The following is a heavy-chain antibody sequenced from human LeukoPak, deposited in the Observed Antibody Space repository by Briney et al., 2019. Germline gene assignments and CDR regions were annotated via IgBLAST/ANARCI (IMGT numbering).Heavy chain of an antibody. V-gene: IGHV1-69*05. CDR1: GGTFSSYA. CDR3: ASSGFYRDNRDYYYYYMDV. J-gene: IGHJ6*03. Sequence: GSSVKVSCKASGGTFSSYAISWVRQAPGQGLEWMGGIIPIFGTANYAQKFQGRVTITTDESTSTAYMELSSLRSEDTAVYYCASSGFYRDNRDYYYYYMDVWGKGTTVTVSS. CDR2: IIPIFGTA. D-gene: IGHD3-10*01.